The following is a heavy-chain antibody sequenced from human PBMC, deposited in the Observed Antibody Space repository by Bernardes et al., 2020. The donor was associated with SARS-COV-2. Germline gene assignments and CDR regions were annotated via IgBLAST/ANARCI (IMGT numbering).Heavy chain of an antibody. V-gene: IGHV3-9*01. CDR2: ISWNSGSI. J-gene: IGHJ6*02. CDR1: GFTFDDYA. Sequence: GGSLRLSCAASGFTFDDYAMHWVRQAPGKGLEWVSGISWNSGSIGYADSVKGRFTISRDNAKNSLYLQMNSLRAEDTAVYYCARAGLGYCSGGSCYEDYYYGMDVWGQGTTVTVSS. D-gene: IGHD2-15*01. CDR3: ARAGLGYCSGGSCYEDYYYGMDV.